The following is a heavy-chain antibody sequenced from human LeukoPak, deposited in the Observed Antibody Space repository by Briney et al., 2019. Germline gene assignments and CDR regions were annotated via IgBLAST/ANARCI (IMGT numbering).Heavy chain of an antibody. Sequence: GGSLRLSCAASGFTFSNYGMSWVRQAPGKGLEWVSAISGSGGSTYCADSVKGRFTISRDNSKNTLYLQMNSLRAEDTAVYYCAKLEDDIVVVPAALEDYWGQGTLVTVSS. J-gene: IGHJ4*02. D-gene: IGHD2-2*01. CDR3: AKLEDDIVVVPAALEDY. CDR2: ISGSGGST. CDR1: GFTFSNYG. V-gene: IGHV3-23*01.